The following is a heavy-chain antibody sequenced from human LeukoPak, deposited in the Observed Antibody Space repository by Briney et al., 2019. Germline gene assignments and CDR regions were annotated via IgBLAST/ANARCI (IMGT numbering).Heavy chain of an antibody. CDR3: ARSATVTTGYFDY. V-gene: IGHV4-39*07. CDR1: GGSISSSGYY. J-gene: IGHJ4*02. D-gene: IGHD4-17*01. CDR2: IYSNGNT. Sequence: SETLSLTCSVSGGSISSSGYYWGWIRQSPEKGLDWIGSIYSNGNTYYNPSVKSRVTISVDTSKHQFSLKLTSVTAAETAVYYCARSATVTTGYFDYWGQGALVTVSS.